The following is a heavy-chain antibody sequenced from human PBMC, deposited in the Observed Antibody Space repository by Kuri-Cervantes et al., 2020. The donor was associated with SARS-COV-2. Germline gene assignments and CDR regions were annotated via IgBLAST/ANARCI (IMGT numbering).Heavy chain of an antibody. CDR1: GGSISSGDYY. CDR3: ARRSGCDLDFDY. J-gene: IGHJ4*02. Sequence: SFTVSGGSISSGDYYWSWIRQPPGKGLEWIGYIYYSGSTYYNPSLKSRVTISVDTSKNQFSLKLSSVTAADTAVYYCARRSGCDLDFDYWGQGTLVTVSS. CDR2: IYYSGST. V-gene: IGHV4-30-4*08. D-gene: IGHD5-12*01.